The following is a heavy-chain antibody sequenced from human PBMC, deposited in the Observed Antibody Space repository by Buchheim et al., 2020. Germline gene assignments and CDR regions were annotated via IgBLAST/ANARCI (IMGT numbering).Heavy chain of an antibody. D-gene: IGHD2-21*02. CDR2: IYVGDSDT. J-gene: IGHJ4*02. CDR3: GRLVGGTNCGDDCYSNHVDI. Sequence: EVQLVQSGAEVKKPGESLKISCKGSGFIFPNYWIGWVRQMPGKGLEWIGIIYVGDSDTRYSPSFEGHVTFSVDKAMTTAYPQWSSLEASNTGIYYCGRLVGGTNCGDDCYSNHVDIWGQGTL. CDR1: GFIFPNYW. V-gene: IGHV5-51*01.